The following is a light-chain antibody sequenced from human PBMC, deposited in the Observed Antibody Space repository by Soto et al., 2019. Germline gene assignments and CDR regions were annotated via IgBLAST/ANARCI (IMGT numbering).Light chain of an antibody. V-gene: IGKV1-6*01. CDR3: LQDYNYPWT. Sequence: IQMTPSPSSLSASVGDRVTITCRASQGISSYLAWYQQKPGKAPKLLIYAASSLQSGVPSRFSGSGSGTDFTLTISSLQPEDFATYYCLQDYNYPWTFGQGTKVDI. CDR1: QGISSY. CDR2: AAS. J-gene: IGKJ1*01.